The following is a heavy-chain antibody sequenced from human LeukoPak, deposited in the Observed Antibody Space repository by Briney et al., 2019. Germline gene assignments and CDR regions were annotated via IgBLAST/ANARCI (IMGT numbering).Heavy chain of an antibody. CDR1: GYTFTSYA. CDR3: ARVLTVTTRGYYYYGMDV. J-gene: IGHJ6*02. D-gene: IGHD4-11*01. CDR2: INAGNGNT. Sequence: ASVKVSCKASGYTFTSYAMHWVRQAPGQRLEWMGWINAGNGNTKYSQKFQGRVTITRDTSASTAYMELSSLRSEDTAVYYCARVLTVTTRGYYYYGMDVWGQGTTVTVSS. V-gene: IGHV1-3*01.